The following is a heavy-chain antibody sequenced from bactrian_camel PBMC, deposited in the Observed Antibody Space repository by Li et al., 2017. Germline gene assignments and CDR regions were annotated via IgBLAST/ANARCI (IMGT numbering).Heavy chain of an antibody. CDR3: VKHWDA. V-gene: IGHV3S9*01. CDR1: GYTHSSAC. D-gene: IGHD1*01. J-gene: IGHJ6*01. Sequence: HVQLVESGGGTVQAGGSLTLSCAISGYTHSSACMGWYRQASGKEREWVGSLDSDGRTYYADSVKGRFTISQDNAKNTLYLQLNALKTEDTTTYYCVKHWDAWGRGTQVTVS. CDR2: LDSDGRT.